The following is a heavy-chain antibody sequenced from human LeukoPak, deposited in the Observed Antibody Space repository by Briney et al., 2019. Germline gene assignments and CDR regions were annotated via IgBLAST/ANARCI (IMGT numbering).Heavy chain of an antibody. D-gene: IGHD4-17*01. Sequence: SETLSLTCTVSGGSISSSSYYWGWIRQPPGKGLEWIGSIYYSGSTYYNPSLKSRVTISVDTSKNQFSLKLISVTAADTAVYYCARSSYGDYYFDYWGQGTLVTVSS. CDR2: IYYSGST. V-gene: IGHV4-39*01. CDR3: ARSSYGDYYFDY. CDR1: GGSISSSSYY. J-gene: IGHJ4*02.